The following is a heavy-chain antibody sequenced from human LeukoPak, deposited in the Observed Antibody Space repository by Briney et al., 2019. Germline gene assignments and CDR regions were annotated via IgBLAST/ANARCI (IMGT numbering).Heavy chain of an antibody. CDR3: ASPADYGDYVRW. CDR1: GFAFTTYT. D-gene: IGHD4-17*01. CDR2: ISSSSSSI. V-gene: IGHV3-48*02. J-gene: IGHJ4*02. Sequence: GGSLRLSCAASGFAFTTYTMNWVRQAPGKGLEWVSYISSSSSSIYYADSVKGRFTISRDNAKNSLYLQMNSLRDEDTAVYYCASPADYGDYVRWWGQGTPVTVSS.